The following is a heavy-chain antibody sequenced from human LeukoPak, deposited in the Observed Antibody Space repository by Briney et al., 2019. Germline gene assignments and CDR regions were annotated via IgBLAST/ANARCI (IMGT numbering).Heavy chain of an antibody. D-gene: IGHD3-10*01. CDR3: AKTLLLGHYYFDY. Sequence: PGGSLRLSCAASGFTFSSYWMSWVRQAPGKGLEWVSIASITGNTTYYADSVKGRFTISRDNSKNTLYLQMNSLRAEDTAVYYCAKTLLLGHYYFDYWGQGTLVTVSS. CDR2: ASITGNTT. V-gene: IGHV3-23*01. J-gene: IGHJ4*02. CDR1: GFTFSSYW.